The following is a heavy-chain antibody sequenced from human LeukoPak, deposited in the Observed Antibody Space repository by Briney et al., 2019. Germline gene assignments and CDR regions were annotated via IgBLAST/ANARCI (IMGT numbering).Heavy chain of an antibody. V-gene: IGHV3-9*01. D-gene: IGHD4-23*01. Sequence: PGGSLRLSCAASGFTFDDYAMHWARQAPGKGLEWVSGISWNSGSIGYADSVKGRFTISRDNAKNSLYLQMNSLRAEDTALYYCAKDYGGVDPSYYFDYWGQGTLVTVSS. CDR3: AKDYGGVDPSYYFDY. J-gene: IGHJ4*02. CDR2: ISWNSGSI. CDR1: GFTFDDYA.